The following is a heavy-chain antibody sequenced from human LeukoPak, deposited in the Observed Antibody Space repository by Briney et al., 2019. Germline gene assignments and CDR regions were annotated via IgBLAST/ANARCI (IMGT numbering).Heavy chain of an antibody. CDR1: GGSISSGDYS. D-gene: IGHD4-23*01. CDR2: IYHSGST. CDR3: ARATILGGNLPLDAFDI. Sequence: SETLSLTCAVSGGSISSGDYSWSWIRQPPGKGLEWIGYIYHSGSTYYNPSLKSRVTISVDRSKNQFSLKLSSVTAADTAVYYCARATILGGNLPLDAFDIWGQGTMVTVSS. V-gene: IGHV4-30-2*01. J-gene: IGHJ3*02.